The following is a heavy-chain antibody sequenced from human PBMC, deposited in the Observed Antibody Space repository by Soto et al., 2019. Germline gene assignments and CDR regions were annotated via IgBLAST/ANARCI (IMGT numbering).Heavy chain of an antibody. V-gene: IGHV6-1*01. CDR2: TYYRSKWSS. CDR1: GDSVSSNTAA. Sequence: SQTLSLTCVISGDSVSSNTAAWNWIRESPSRGLEWLGRTYYRSKWSSDYAVFVKSRITITQDTSKNQFSLQLNSVTPEDTAVYYCARGRHAPSQATGTPPPFGYGAKGTLVTVSS. D-gene: IGHD3-10*01. CDR3: ARGRHAPSQATGTPPPFGY. J-gene: IGHJ4*02.